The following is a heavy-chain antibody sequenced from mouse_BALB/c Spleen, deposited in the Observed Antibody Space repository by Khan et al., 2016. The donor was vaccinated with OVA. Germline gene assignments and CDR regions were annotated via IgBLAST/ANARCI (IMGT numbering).Heavy chain of an antibody. D-gene: IGHD1-1*01. CDR2: IYPGSGNT. Sequence: QVQLQQSGPELVKPGASVKISCKASGYTFTDYYIKWVKQKTGQGLECIGWIYPGSGNTKYHEKFKDKATLTVDTSSRTAYMQLSSLTSEDTAVYFCARGNYYGSTSWFGYWGQGTLVTVSA. CDR1: GYTFTDYY. J-gene: IGHJ3*02. V-gene: IGHV1-84*02. CDR3: ARGNYYGSTSWFGY.